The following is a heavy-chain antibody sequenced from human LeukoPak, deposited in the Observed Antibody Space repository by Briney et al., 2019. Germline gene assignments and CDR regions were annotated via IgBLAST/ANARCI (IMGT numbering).Heavy chain of an antibody. D-gene: IGHD3-10*01. CDR2: IYYSGST. CDR1: GGSISSYY. V-gene: IGHV4-59*01. CDR3: ARSYGSGSYYIG. Sequence: SETLSLTCTVSGGSISSYYWSWIRQPPGKGLEWIGYIYYSGSTNYNPSLKSRVTISVDTSKNQFSLKLSSVTAADPAVYYCARSYGSGSYYIGWGEGTLVTVSS. J-gene: IGHJ4*02.